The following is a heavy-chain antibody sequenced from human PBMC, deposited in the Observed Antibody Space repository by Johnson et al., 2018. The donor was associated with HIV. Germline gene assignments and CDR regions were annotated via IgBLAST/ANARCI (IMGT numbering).Heavy chain of an antibody. Sequence: QVQLVESGGGVVQPGGSLRLSCAASGFTFSSYGMHWVRQAPGKGLEWVAVIWYEGSNKYYADSVKGRFTISRDNSKNTLYLQMNSLRAEDTAVYYCAKVRRGSSWFAFDIWGQGTMVTVSS. V-gene: IGHV3-33*06. CDR2: IWYEGSNK. J-gene: IGHJ3*02. CDR3: AKVRRGSSWFAFDI. D-gene: IGHD6-13*01. CDR1: GFTFSSYG.